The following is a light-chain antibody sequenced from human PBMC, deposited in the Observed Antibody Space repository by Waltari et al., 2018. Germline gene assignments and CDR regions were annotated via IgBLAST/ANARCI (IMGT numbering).Light chain of an antibody. CDR1: NRDIGGNND. J-gene: IGLJ2*01. Sequence: QAALTQPPSVSKCLGQAVTISFTGTNRDIGGNNDISWYQQHPGTAPRLLIYDVSQRYSGVSDRLSGSKSGNTASLTISGLQAEDESDFYCCSYGSGTTYIFGGGTRLTVL. V-gene: IGLV2-11*01. CDR3: CSYGSGTTYI. CDR2: DVS.